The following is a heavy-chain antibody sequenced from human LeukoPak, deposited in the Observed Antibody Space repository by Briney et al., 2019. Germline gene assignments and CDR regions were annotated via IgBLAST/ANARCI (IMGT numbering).Heavy chain of an antibody. CDR1: GYSISSGYY. Sequence: SETLSLTCTVSGYSISSGYYWGWIRQPPGNGLEWIGSIYHSGSTYYNPSLKSRVTISVDTSKNQFSLKLSSVTAADTAVYYCAREIVSDGYSSGWYGGDWGQGTLVTVSS. V-gene: IGHV4-38-2*02. J-gene: IGHJ4*02. D-gene: IGHD6-19*01. CDR2: IYHSGST. CDR3: AREIVSDGYSSGWYGGD.